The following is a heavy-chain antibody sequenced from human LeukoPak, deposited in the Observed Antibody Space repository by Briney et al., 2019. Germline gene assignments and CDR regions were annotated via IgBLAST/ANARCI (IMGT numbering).Heavy chain of an antibody. J-gene: IGHJ3*01. D-gene: IGHD2-8*01. CDR3: AREMGSGSRMSFDV. CDR2: IYPGDSDT. V-gene: IGHV5-51*01. CDR1: GYGFISYW. Sequence: GESLRISCQASGYGFISYWIGWVRRMPGKGLEWMGIIYPGDSDTKYSPSFQGQVTFSADKVSNTAYLQWSGLKSSDTAMYYCAREMGSGSRMSFDVWGQGTMVTVSS.